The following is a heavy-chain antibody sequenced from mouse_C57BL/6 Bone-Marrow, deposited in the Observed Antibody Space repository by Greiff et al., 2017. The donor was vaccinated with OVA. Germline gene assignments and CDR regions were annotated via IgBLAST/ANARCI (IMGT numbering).Heavy chain of an antibody. Sequence: VQLQQSGAELVRPGASVKLSCKASGYTFTDYYINWVKQRPGQGLEWIARIYPGSGNTYYNEKFKGKATLTAEKSSSTAYMQLSSLTSEDSAVYFCARSWTTVPHYWGQGTTLTVSS. J-gene: IGHJ2*01. D-gene: IGHD1-1*01. CDR3: ARSWTTVPHY. CDR2: IYPGSGNT. CDR1: GYTFTDYY. V-gene: IGHV1-76*01.